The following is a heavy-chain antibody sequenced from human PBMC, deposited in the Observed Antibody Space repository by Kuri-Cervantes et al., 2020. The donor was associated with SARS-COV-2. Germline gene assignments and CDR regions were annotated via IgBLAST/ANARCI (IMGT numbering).Heavy chain of an antibody. Sequence: SETLSLTCTVSGGSISSYYWSWIRQPPGKGLEWIGYIYYSGSTNYNPSLKSRVTISVDTSKNQFSLKLGSVTAADTAVYYCAGEQWLGPFDYWGQGTLVTVSS. J-gene: IGHJ4*02. CDR1: GGSISSYY. V-gene: IGHV4-59*01. CDR3: AGEQWLGPFDY. CDR2: IYYSGST. D-gene: IGHD6-19*01.